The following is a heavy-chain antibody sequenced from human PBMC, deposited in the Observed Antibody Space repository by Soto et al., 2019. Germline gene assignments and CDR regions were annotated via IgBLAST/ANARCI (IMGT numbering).Heavy chain of an antibody. CDR1: GDSIISYS. CDR2: IHYNGNT. D-gene: IGHD2-2*03. V-gene: IGHV4-59*01. CDR3: AREGNLGRWIQPLDS. Sequence: PSETLSLTCTVSGDSIISYSWSWIRQPPGKGLEWIGNIHYNGNTKYSPSLKSRVTMSVDTSKNHFSLKLISVTTADTAVYFCAREGNLGRWIQPLDSWGQGTLVT. J-gene: IGHJ4*02.